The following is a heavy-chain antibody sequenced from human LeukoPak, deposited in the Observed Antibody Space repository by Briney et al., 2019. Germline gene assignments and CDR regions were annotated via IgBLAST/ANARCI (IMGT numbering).Heavy chain of an antibody. Sequence: GGSLRLSCAASGFTFSSYAMHWVRQAPGKGLEWVAVISYDGTYKYYADSVKGRFTISRDNSKNTLYLQMNSLRAEDTAVYSCARGLGYSYGYGIDYWGQGTLVIASS. CDR2: ISYDGTYK. J-gene: IGHJ4*02. V-gene: IGHV3-30-3*01. CDR3: ARGLGYSYGYGIDY. D-gene: IGHD5-18*01. CDR1: GFTFSSYA.